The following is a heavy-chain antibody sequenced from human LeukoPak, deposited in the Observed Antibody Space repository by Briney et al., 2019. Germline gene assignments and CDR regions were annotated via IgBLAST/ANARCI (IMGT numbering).Heavy chain of an antibody. V-gene: IGHV4-59*01. CDR1: GGTISNYY. J-gene: IGHJ6*03. D-gene: IGHD6-13*01. CDR3: ARTTEAHSWQTRYYSYYMDV. Sequence: SPSETLSLTRTVSGGTISNYYWSWIRQPPGKALKWIGNIYYSGSTNYNPSLKSRVTISVDTSKNQFSLKLSSVTAADTAVYYCARTTEAHSWQTRYYSYYMDVWGKGTTVTVSS. CDR2: IYYSGST.